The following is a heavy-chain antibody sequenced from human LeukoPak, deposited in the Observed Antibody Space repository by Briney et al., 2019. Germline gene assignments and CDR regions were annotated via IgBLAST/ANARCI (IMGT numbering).Heavy chain of an antibody. V-gene: IGHV1-18*01. CDR1: GYTFTSYG. D-gene: IGHD1-1*01. Sequence: VASVKVSCKASGYTFTSYGISSGPQAPGQGLEWMGWISDYNGNTNYAQKLQGRVTMTTDKDTSIAYMELRSLRSDDTALYCGAREGTEAFNWFDPWGQGTLVTVFS. CDR2: ISDYNGNT. J-gene: IGHJ5*02. CDR3: AREGTEAFNWFDP.